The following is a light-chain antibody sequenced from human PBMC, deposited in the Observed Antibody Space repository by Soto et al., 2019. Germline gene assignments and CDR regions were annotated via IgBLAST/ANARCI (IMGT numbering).Light chain of an antibody. Sequence: LTQPASVSGSPGQSITISCTGTSSDVGGYNYVSWYQQHPGKAPKLMIYEVSKRPSGDSNRFSGSKSVNTASLTISGLQAEDEADYYCSSYKSSSTGVFGTGTKVPVL. CDR1: SSDVGGYNY. CDR3: SSYKSSSTGV. J-gene: IGLJ1*01. V-gene: IGLV2-14*01. CDR2: EVS.